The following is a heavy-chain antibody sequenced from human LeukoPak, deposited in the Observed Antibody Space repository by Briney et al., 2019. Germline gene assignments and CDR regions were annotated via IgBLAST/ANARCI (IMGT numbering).Heavy chain of an antibody. D-gene: IGHD3-3*01. J-gene: IGHJ4*02. CDR3: ARDPTNWIDY. Sequence: ASVKVSCKVSGYTLTELSMHWVRQAPGQGLEWMGWMNPNSGATNYAQKFQGRVTMTRDTSSSTAYMELRRLTSDDTAVYYCARDPTNWIDYWGQGTLVTVSS. CDR1: GYTLTELS. V-gene: IGHV1-2*02. CDR2: MNPNSGAT.